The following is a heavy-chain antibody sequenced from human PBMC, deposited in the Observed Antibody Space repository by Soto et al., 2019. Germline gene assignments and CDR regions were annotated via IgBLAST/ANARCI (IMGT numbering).Heavy chain of an antibody. CDR1: GFTFSSYS. Sequence: GGSRRLSWAASGFTFSSYSRNGVRQPPGKGLEWVSSIISSTSYIYYADSVKGRFTISRDNAKNSLYLQMNSLRAEDTAVYYCARDGWDYDFWSGCDYWGQGTLVTVSS. CDR3: ARDGWDYDFWSGCDY. CDR2: IISSTSYI. D-gene: IGHD3-3*01. J-gene: IGHJ4*02. V-gene: IGHV3-21*01.